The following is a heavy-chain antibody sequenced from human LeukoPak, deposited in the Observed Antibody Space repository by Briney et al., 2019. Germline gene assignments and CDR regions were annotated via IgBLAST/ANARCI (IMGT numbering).Heavy chain of an antibody. CDR1: GFTFSSYA. D-gene: IGHD1-26*01. V-gene: IGHV3-23*01. Sequence: PGGSLRLSCAASGFTFSSYAMSWDRQAPGKGLEWVSAISGSGGSTYYADSVKGRFTISRDNSKNTLYLQMNSLRAEDTAVYYCAKDIPLGARIVGATGYWGQGTLVTVSS. CDR3: AKDIPLGARIVGATGY. J-gene: IGHJ4*02. CDR2: ISGSGGST.